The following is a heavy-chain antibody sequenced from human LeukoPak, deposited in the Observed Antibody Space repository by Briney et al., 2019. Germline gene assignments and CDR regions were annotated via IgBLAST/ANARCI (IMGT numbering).Heavy chain of an antibody. V-gene: IGHV1-18*01. Sequence: ASVKVSCKASGYTFTSYGISWVRQAPGQGLEWMGWISAYNGNTNYAQKLQGRVTMTTDTSTSTAYMELRSLRSDDTAVYYCARDPGIAVAGTQDYWGQGTLVTVSS. CDR2: ISAYNGNT. CDR3: ARDPGIAVAGTQDY. CDR1: GYTFTSYG. D-gene: IGHD6-19*01. J-gene: IGHJ4*02.